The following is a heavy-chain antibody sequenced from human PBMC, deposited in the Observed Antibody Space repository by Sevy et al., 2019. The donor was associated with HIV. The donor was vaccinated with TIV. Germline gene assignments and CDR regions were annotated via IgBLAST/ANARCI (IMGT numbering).Heavy chain of an antibody. J-gene: IGHJ4*02. CDR3: VRRRYSYTYIGSYHFDY. V-gene: IGHV3-11*01. CDR1: GLTFSDYY. CDR2: ISSSGTTL. Sequence: GGSLRLSCAASGLTFSDYYMSWIRQAPGKGLEWLSYISSSGTTLYSADSVKGRFAISRDNAKNSLYLRMNSLRAEDTALYFCVRRRYSYTYIGSYHFDYWGQGALFTVSS. D-gene: IGHD5-18*01.